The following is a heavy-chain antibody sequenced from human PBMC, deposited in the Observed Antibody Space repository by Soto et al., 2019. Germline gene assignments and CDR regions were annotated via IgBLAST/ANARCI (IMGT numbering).Heavy chain of an antibody. CDR2: INHSGST. CDR3: ARDRSLSSSWYWGYYYYGMDV. J-gene: IGHJ6*02. Sequence: KTSETLSLTCAVYGGSFSGYYWSWIRQPPGKGLEWIGEINHSGSTNYNPSLKGRVTISVDTSKNQFSLKLSSVTAADTAVYYCARDRSLSSSWYWGYYYYGMDVWGQGTTVTVSS. CDR1: GGSFSGYY. V-gene: IGHV4-34*01. D-gene: IGHD6-13*01.